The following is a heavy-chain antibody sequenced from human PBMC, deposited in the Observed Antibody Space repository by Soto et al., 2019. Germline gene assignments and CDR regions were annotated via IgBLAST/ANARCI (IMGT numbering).Heavy chain of an antibody. CDR3: ASGYSYGPYYFDL. Sequence: XESLKISGKGSGYSVTSYWIGLVRQMPGKGLEWMGIIYPGDSDTRYSPSFQGQVTISADKSISTAYLQWSSLKASDTAMYYCASGYSYGPYYFDLWGRGTLVTVSS. V-gene: IGHV5-51*01. J-gene: IGHJ2*01. CDR1: GYSVTSYW. CDR2: IYPGDSDT. D-gene: IGHD5-18*01.